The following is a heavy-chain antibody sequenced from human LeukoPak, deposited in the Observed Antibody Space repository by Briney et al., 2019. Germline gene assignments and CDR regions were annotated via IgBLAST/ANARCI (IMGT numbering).Heavy chain of an antibody. D-gene: IGHD2-2*01. CDR2: IDWDGDT. CDR3: TRSPFVVGWDY. CDR1: GFSLSTSGMC. Sequence: SGPTLVNPTQTLTLTCTFSGFSLSTSGMCVSWIRQPPGKALEWLARIDWDGDTYYSTSLRTRLTISRDTSKNQVVLTMTNMDPVDTATYYCTRSPFVVGWDYWGQGTLVTVSS. V-gene: IGHV2-70*11. J-gene: IGHJ4*02.